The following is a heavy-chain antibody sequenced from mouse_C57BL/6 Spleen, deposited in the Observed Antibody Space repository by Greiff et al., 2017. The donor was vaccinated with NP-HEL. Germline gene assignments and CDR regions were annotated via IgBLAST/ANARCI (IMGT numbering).Heavy chain of an antibody. CDR3: ARYDYDGVSAY. D-gene: IGHD2-4*01. CDR1: GFTFSSYA. J-gene: IGHJ3*01. V-gene: IGHV5-4*01. Sequence: VQRVESGGGLVKPGGSLKLSCAASGFTFSSYAMSWVRQTPEKRLEWVATISDGGSYTYYPDNVKGRFTNSRDKAKNNLYLQMSHLKSEDTAMYYCARYDYDGVSAYWGQGTLVTVSA. CDR2: ISDGGSYT.